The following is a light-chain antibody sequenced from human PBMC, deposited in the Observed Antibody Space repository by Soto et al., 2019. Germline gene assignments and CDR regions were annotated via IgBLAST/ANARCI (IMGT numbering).Light chain of an antibody. CDR2: GAS. CDR1: HSVSTN. Sequence: IVMTQSPATLSVSPGERATLSCRASHSVSTNLAWYQQRPGQAPRLLIYGASTRAPDIPAGFSGSGSGTEFTLTISSLQPDDFATYYCQHYNSYPYTFGQGTKVDIK. V-gene: IGKV3-15*01. J-gene: IGKJ2*01. CDR3: QHYNSYPYT.